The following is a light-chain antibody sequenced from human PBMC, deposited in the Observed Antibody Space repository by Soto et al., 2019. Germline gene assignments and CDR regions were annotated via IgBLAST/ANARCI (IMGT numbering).Light chain of an antibody. CDR3: SSYTTSGSLV. CDR1: SSDVGGYNY. Sequence: QSALTQPASVSGSPGQSITISCTGTSSDVGGYNYVSWYQQHPGKATKLMIYDVSNRPSGVSNRFSGSKSGNTASLTISGLQAEDEDDYYCSSYTTSGSLVFGGGTKMTVL. V-gene: IGLV2-14*01. CDR2: DVS. J-gene: IGLJ2*01.